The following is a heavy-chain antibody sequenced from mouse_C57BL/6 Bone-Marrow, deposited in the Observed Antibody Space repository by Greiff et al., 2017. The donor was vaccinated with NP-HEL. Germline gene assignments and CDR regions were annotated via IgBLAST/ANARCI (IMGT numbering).Heavy chain of an antibody. V-gene: IGHV5-17*01. CDR2: ISSGSSTI. Sequence: DVMLVESGGGLVKPGGSLKLSCAASGFTFSDYGMHWVRQAPEKGLEWVAYISSGSSTIYYADTVKGRFTISRDNAKNTLFLQMTSLLSEDTAMYYCARTYYGSSYGYAMDYWGQGTSVTVSS. J-gene: IGHJ4*01. CDR3: ARTYYGSSYGYAMDY. D-gene: IGHD1-1*01. CDR1: GFTFSDYG.